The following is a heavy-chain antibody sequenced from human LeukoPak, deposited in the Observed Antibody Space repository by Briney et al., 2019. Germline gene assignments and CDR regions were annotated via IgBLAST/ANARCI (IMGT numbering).Heavy chain of an antibody. CDR1: GLRFSNYW. CDR2: TNLHGTAV. J-gene: IGHJ4*02. D-gene: IGHD3-16*01. Sequence: PGGSLRLSCAVSGLRFSNYWMHRVRQAPGKGLVWVARTNLHGTAVDHADSVKGRFTISRDNAKNTLFLQMNSLRAEDTAVYYCASAYTYVRLGDHWDQGTLVTVSS. CDR3: ASAYTYVRLGDH. V-gene: IGHV3-74*01.